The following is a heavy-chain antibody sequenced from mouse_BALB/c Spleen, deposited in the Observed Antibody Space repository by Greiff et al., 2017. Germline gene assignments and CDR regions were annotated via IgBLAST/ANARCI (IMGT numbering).Heavy chain of an antibody. CDR3: AIDYGSTYWNLDV. CDR1: GYSFTGYT. Sequence: EVQLQQSGAELVRPGVSVKISCKASGYSFTGYTMNWVKQSHGKNLEWIGLINPYNGGTSYNQKFKGKATLTVDQSSSTAYMGRLSLTSEASAVYYCAIDYGSTYWNLDVWGAGTTVTVSS. D-gene: IGHD1-1*01. CDR2: INPYNGGT. V-gene: IGHV1-18*01. J-gene: IGHJ1*01.